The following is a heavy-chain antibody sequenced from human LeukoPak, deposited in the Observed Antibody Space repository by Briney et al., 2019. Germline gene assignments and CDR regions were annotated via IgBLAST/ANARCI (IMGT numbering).Heavy chain of an antibody. CDR3: ARRSYSGSPNWFDP. J-gene: IGHJ5*02. CDR1: GHRFTNHW. D-gene: IGHD1-26*01. Sequence: GESLKISCEVSGHRFTNHWIGWVRQMPGKGLEWMGIINLGDSDTKYSPSFQGQVTISLDKSISTAYLQWRSLKASDTAMYYCARRSYSGSPNWFDPWGQGTLVTVSS. CDR2: INLGDSDT. V-gene: IGHV5-51*01.